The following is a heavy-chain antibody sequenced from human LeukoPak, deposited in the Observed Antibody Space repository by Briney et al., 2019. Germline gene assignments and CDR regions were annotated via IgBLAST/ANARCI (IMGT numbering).Heavy chain of an antibody. CDR1: GFLFTNCV. D-gene: IGHD3/OR15-3a*01. J-gene: IGHJ6*02. CDR2: ISRTGTDT. Sequence: GSLRLSRAASGFLFTNCVMTWVRRAPGKGLEWVSGISRTGTDTYYGDSVKGRFTISRDNSKNTLYLQMTSLRAEDTAVYYCAKGDFDFWTGYPDYYYNGLNVWGQGTTVTVSS. CDR3: AKGDFDFWTGYPDYYYNGLNV. V-gene: IGHV3-23*01.